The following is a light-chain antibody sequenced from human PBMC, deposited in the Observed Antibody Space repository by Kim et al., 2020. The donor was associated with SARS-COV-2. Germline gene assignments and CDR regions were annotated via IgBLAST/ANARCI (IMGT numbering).Light chain of an antibody. V-gene: IGKV3-20*01. J-gene: IGKJ3*01. CDR3: QQYASSPFT. CDR1: QRIASSY. CDR2: GAS. Sequence: EIVLTQSPDSLSLSRGERATLSCRSSQRIASSYVAWYQQRLGQAPRLLIYGASTRASGIPDRFSGSGSGTDFTLTISRLQPEDSAFYYCQQYASSPFTFGPGTKVDIK.